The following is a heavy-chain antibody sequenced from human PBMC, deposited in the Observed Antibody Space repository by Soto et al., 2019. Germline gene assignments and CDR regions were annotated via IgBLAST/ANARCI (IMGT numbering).Heavy chain of an antibody. CDR2: IIPIFGTA. J-gene: IGHJ5*02. CDR3: ARDQHMYGSGSWTWFDP. Sequence: QVQLVQSGAEVKKPGSSVKVSCKASGGTFSSYAISWVRQAPGQGLEWMGGIIPIFGTANYAQKFQGRVTITADKSTSTAYMGLSRLRSEDTAVYYWARDQHMYGSGSWTWFDPWGQGTLVTVPS. D-gene: IGHD3-10*01. CDR1: GGTFSSYA. V-gene: IGHV1-69*06.